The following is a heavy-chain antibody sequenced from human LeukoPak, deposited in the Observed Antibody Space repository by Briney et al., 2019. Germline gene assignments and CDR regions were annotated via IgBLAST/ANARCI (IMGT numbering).Heavy chain of an antibody. CDR1: GGSFNGYY. CDR2: INHSGST. Sequence: PSETLSLTCAVYGGSFNGYYWGWIRQPPGKGLEWIGEINHSGSTNYNPSLKSRLAISVDTSENQFSLSLTSVTAADTAVYYCGRVSCSSTSCYVDYWGQGTLVTVSS. J-gene: IGHJ4*02. CDR3: GRVSCSSTSCYVDY. D-gene: IGHD2-2*01. V-gene: IGHV4-34*09.